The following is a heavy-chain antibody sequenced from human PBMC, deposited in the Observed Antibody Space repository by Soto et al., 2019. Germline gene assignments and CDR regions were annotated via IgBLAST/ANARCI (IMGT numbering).Heavy chain of an antibody. CDR3: ARDLRYYDSSGYYYYYYYGMDV. Sequence: PGGSLRLSCAASGFTFSSYGMHWVRQAPGKGLEWVAVIWYDGSNKYYADSVKGRFTISRDNSKNTLYLQMNSLRAEDTAVYYCARDLRYYDSSGYYYYYYYGMDVWGQGTTVTVSS. D-gene: IGHD3-22*01. J-gene: IGHJ6*02. CDR1: GFTFSSYG. V-gene: IGHV3-33*01. CDR2: IWYDGSNK.